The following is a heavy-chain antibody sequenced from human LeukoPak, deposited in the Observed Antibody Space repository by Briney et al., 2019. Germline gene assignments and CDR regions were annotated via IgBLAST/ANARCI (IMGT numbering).Heavy chain of an antibody. CDR2: MNPNSGNT. CDR3: ARGNFGRWEPSIEVWFDP. J-gene: IGHJ5*02. D-gene: IGHD1-14*01. V-gene: IGHV1-8*01. Sequence: ASVKVSCKASGYTFTSYDINWVRQATGQGLEWMGWMNPNSGNTGYAQKFQGRVTMTRNTSISTAYMELSSLRSEDTAVYYCARGNFGRWEPSIEVWFDPWGQGTLVTVSS. CDR1: GYTFTSYD.